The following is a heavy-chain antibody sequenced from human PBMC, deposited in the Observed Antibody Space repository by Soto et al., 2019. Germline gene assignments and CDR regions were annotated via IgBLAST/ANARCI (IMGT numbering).Heavy chain of an antibody. D-gene: IGHD2-2*01. CDR1: GYTFVTYY. CDR3: ARDTSHYFDY. CDR2: ISPNIRKT. Sequence: GAGVTVTCKNSGYTFVTYYISWLRQAPGQGNEWLGCISPNIRKTNYIENLQGRVTLTADTSTSTAYMELRNLRSDDTAVYLCARDTSHYFDYWGQGTLVTVSS. J-gene: IGHJ4*02. V-gene: IGHV1-18*01.